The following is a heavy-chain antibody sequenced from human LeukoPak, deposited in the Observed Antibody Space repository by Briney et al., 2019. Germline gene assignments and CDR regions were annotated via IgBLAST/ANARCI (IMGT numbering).Heavy chain of an antibody. V-gene: IGHV3-74*01. CDR3: VRLGGNNDFDS. D-gene: IGHD1/OR15-1a*01. Sequence: GGSLRLSCAASGFTFSYYYMYWVRQAPGKGLVWVARVNSDGSSTICAGSVKGRFTISRDNAKNTLFLQMNSLRAEDTAVYYCVRLGGNNDFDSWGQGTLVTVSS. CDR1: GFTFSYYY. J-gene: IGHJ4*02. CDR2: VNSDGSST.